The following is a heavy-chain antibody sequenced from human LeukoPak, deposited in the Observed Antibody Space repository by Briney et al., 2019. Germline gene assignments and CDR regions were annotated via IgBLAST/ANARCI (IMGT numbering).Heavy chain of an antibody. D-gene: IGHD2-2*01. CDR2: INPNSGGT. CDR3: ARGVVPAARGFTAIDY. CDR1: GYTFTGYY. V-gene: IGHV1-2*02. Sequence: ASVKVSCKASGYTFTGYYMHWVRQAPGQGLEWMGWINPNSGGTNCAQKFQGRVTMTRDTSISTAYMELSRLRSDDTAVYYCARGVVPAARGFTAIDYWGQGTLVTVSS. J-gene: IGHJ4*02.